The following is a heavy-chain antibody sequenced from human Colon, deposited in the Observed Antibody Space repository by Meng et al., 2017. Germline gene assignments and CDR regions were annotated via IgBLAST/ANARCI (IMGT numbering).Heavy chain of an antibody. CDR2: ISPYNGNT. J-gene: IGHJ5*02. Sequence: QVQVGQSGAEAKKPGASRKVSCKASGYNFKNYDISWVRQAPGQGLGWMERISPYNGNTEYAQNFQGRVTMTTDTSTNTAYMEVRSLRSDDTAVYFCARDHLTYWLDPWGQGTLVTVSS. CDR1: GYNFKNYD. CDR3: ARDHLTYWLDP. V-gene: IGHV1-18*01.